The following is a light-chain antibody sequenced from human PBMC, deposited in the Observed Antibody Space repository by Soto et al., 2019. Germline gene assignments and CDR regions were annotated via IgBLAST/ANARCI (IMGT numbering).Light chain of an antibody. CDR2: AAS. CDR1: QTISSTY. Sequence: EIVLTQSPGTLSLSPGDRATLSCRASQTISSTYLAWYQQKPGQAPRLLIYAASPRDSGIPDRCSGSGSGTAFTHPLSRLEPEDVVVYYCQQYGSSPKTFGQGTKVEI. J-gene: IGKJ1*01. CDR3: QQYGSSPKT. V-gene: IGKV3-20*01.